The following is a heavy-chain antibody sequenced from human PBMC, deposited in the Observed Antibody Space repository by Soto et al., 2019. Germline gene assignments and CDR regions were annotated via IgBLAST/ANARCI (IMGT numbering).Heavy chain of an antibody. V-gene: IGHV3-30-3*01. J-gene: IGHJ4*02. Sequence: GGSLRLSCAVSQFTFRDYAMHWVRQTPGKGLEWVAAISYDGRYTYYADSVKGRFTISRDNSKNTLYLQMNSLRAEDTAVYYCAKVEFPGTTFDVPYDYWGQGTLVTVSS. D-gene: IGHD1-1*01. CDR1: QFTFRDYA. CDR2: ISYDGRYT. CDR3: AKVEFPGTTFDVPYDY.